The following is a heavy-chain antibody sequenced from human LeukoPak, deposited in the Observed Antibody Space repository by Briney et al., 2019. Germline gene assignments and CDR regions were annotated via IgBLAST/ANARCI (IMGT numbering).Heavy chain of an antibody. CDR1: GGSISSYY. CDR3: ARSSYSNYYCYGMDV. V-gene: IGHV4-59*08. D-gene: IGHD4-4*01. J-gene: IGHJ6*02. CDR2: IYYSGST. Sequence: KPSETLSLTCTVSGGSISSYYWSWIRQPPGKGLEWIGYIYYSGSTDYNPSLKSRVTISVDTSKNQFSLKLSSVTAADTAVYYCARSSYSNYYCYGMDVWGQGTTVTVSS.